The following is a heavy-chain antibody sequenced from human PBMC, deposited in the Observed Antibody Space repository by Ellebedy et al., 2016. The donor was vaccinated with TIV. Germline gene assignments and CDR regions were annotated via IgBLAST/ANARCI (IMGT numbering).Heavy chain of an antibody. V-gene: IGHV3-23*01. CDR3: VRELMLGVLDY. J-gene: IGHJ4*02. Sequence: GESLKISCAASGFTFSTYAMTWVRQPPGKGLEWVSTISGNSGRMYYADSLKGRFTISRDNSRNTLYLQMNSLRAEDTAVYYCVRELMLGVLDYWGQGTLVTVSS. CDR1: GFTFSTYA. D-gene: IGHD3-3*01. CDR2: ISGNSGRM.